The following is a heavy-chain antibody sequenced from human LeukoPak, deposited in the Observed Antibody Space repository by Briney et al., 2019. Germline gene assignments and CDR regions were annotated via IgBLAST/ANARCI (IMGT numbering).Heavy chain of an antibody. CDR3: ARVSITMIVVVINLDY. V-gene: IGHV1-18*01. Sequence: ASVKVSCKASGYTFTSYGISWVRQAPGQGLEWMGWISAYNGNTNYAQKLQGRVTMTTDTSTSTAYMELRSLRSDDTAVYYCARVSITMIVVVINLDYWSQGTLVTVSS. CDR2: ISAYNGNT. J-gene: IGHJ4*02. D-gene: IGHD3-22*01. CDR1: GYTFTSYG.